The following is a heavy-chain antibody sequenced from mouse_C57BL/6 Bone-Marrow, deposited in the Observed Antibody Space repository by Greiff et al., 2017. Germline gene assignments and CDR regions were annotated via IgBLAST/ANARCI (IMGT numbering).Heavy chain of an antibody. D-gene: IGHD2-2*01. CDR2: ISDGGSYT. CDR1: GFTFSSYA. Sequence: EVQRVESGGGLVKPGGSLKLSCAASGFTFSSYAMSWVRQTPEKRLEWVATISDGGSYTYYPDNVKGRFTISRDNAKNNLYLQMSNLKSEDTAMYYCARDRLWLPYYYAMDYWGQGTSVTVSS. V-gene: IGHV5-4*01. CDR3: ARDRLWLPYYYAMDY. J-gene: IGHJ4*01.